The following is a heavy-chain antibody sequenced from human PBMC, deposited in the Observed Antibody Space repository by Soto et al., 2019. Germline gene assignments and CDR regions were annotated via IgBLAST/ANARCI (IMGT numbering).Heavy chain of an antibody. J-gene: IGHJ3*02. CDR1: GFTFDDYG. CDR3: ARGVVAATDDAFDI. CDR2: INWNGGST. D-gene: IGHD2-15*01. Sequence: GGSLRLSCAASGFTFDDYGMSWVRQAPGKGLEWVSGINWNGGSTGYADSVKGRFTISRDNAKNSLYLQMNSLRAEDTALYHCARGVVAATDDAFDIWGQGTMVTVSS. V-gene: IGHV3-20*01.